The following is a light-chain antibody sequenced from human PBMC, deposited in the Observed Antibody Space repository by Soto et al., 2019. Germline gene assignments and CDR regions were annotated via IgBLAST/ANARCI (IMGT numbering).Light chain of an antibody. V-gene: IGLV2-23*01. CDR2: EGS. Sequence: QSALTQPASVSGSPEQSITISCTGTSSDVGAYNLVSWYQQHPGKAPRLIIYEGSKRPSGISHRFSGSKSDNTASLTISVLRAEDEAHYHCCSYAGSRTVVVGGGTKLPVL. CDR3: CSYAGSRTVV. J-gene: IGLJ2*01. CDR1: SSDVGAYNL.